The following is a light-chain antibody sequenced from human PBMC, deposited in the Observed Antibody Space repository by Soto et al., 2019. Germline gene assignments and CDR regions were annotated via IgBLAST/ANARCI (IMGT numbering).Light chain of an antibody. CDR1: SGHSSYA. V-gene: IGLV4-69*01. CDR3: QTWGTGIRV. Sequence: QLVLTQSPSASASLGASVNLTCTLSSGHSSYAIAWHQQQPEKGPRYLMKLNSDGSHSKGDGIPDRFSGSSSGAERYLTISGLQYEDEADYYCQTWGTGIRVFGGGTKVTVL. J-gene: IGLJ3*02. CDR2: LNSDGSH.